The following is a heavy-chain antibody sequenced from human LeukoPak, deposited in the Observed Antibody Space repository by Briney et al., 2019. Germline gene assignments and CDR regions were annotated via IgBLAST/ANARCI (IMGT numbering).Heavy chain of an antibody. V-gene: IGHV4-61*02. CDR1: GGSISSGTYY. D-gene: IGHD1-26*01. J-gene: IGHJ4*02. Sequence: PSQTLSLTCTVSGGSISSGTYYWSWIRQPAGKGLGWIGRIYTSGSTNYNPSLKSRVSISVDTSKDQFSLKLSSVTAADTAVYYCARWMVGALDYWGQGTLVTVSS. CDR3: ARWMVGALDY. CDR2: IYTSGST.